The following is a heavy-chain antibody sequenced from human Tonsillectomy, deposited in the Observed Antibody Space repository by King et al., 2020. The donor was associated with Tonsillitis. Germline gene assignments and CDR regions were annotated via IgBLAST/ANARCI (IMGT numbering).Heavy chain of an antibody. J-gene: IGHJ4*02. Sequence: VQLVESGGGVVQPGRSLRLSCAASGFTFSNSAMHWVRQAPGKGLEWVAVISNDGSNKYYADSVKGRFTISRDNSKNRLYLQMNTLRRQDTAVYYCARDQSPRERSGYLNYWGQGALGTVSS. D-gene: IGHD3-3*01. V-gene: IGHV3-30-3*01. CDR1: GFTFSNSA. CDR3: ARDQSPRERSGYLNY. CDR2: ISNDGSNK.